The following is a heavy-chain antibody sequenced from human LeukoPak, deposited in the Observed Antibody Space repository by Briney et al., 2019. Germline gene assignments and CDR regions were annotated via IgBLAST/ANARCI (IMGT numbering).Heavy chain of an antibody. CDR1: GYTLTELS. D-gene: IGHD3-22*01. Sequence: ASVKVSCKVSGYTLTELSMHWVRQAPGKGLEWMGGFDPEDGETIYAQKFQGRVTMTEDTSTDTAYMELSGLRSEDTAVYYCATAGIVVITNPPLLGAFDIWGQGTMVTVSS. J-gene: IGHJ3*02. CDR3: ATAGIVVITNPPLLGAFDI. V-gene: IGHV1-24*01. CDR2: FDPEDGET.